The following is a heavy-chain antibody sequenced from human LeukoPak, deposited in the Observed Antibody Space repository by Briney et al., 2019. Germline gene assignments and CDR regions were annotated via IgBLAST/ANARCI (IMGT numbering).Heavy chain of an antibody. V-gene: IGHV3-23*01. J-gene: IGHJ6*02. CDR2: ISGSGGST. Sequence: GGSLRLSCAASGFTFSNYAMSWVRQAPGKGLEWVSAISGSGGSTYYADSVKGRFTISRDNSKNTLYLQMNSLRAEDTAVYYCAVHSSGYYYGMDVWGQGTTVIVSS. CDR3: AVHSSGYYYGMDV. CDR1: GFTFSNYA. D-gene: IGHD6-19*01.